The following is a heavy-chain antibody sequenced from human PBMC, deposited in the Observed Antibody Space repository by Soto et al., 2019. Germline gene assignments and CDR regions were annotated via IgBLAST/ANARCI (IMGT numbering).Heavy chain of an antibody. Sequence: HPGGSLRLSCAASGFTFSMYWMHWVRQVPGKGPEWVSRINDDGISTNYADSVKGRFTISRDNAKNTLYLQMNALRVEDTGVYYCTRGPRPTSTATGAFWGQGSLVTVSS. J-gene: IGHJ1*01. CDR1: GFTFSMYW. CDR2: INDDGIST. V-gene: IGHV3-74*01. CDR3: TRGPRPTSTATGAF. D-gene: IGHD2-15*01.